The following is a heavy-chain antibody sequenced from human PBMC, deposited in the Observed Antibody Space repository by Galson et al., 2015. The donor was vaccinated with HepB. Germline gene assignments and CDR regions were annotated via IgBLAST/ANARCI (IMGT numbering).Heavy chain of an antibody. Sequence: SLRLSCAAPGFTFSAYTMTWVRQAPGKGLEWLSHISSSGSSIHYADSVKGRFTISRDNAKNSLYLQLSSLRAEDTALYFCARKDFDTSGTYYIPIFDYWGQGTLVTVSS. CDR3: ARKDFDTSGTYYIPIFDY. CDR1: GFTFSAYT. J-gene: IGHJ4*02. CDR2: ISSSGSSI. V-gene: IGHV3-48*04. D-gene: IGHD3-10*01.